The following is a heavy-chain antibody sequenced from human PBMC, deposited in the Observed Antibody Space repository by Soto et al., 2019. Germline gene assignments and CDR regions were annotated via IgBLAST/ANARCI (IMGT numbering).Heavy chain of an antibody. Sequence: QVQLVESGGGVVQPGRSLRLSCAASGFTFSSYGMHWVRQAPGKGLEWVAVIWYDGSNKYYADSVKGRFTISRDNSKNTLYLQMNSLRAEDTAVYYCARHATDLDIVVVPAAMDYWGQGTLVTVSS. CDR1: GFTFSSYG. V-gene: IGHV3-33*01. CDR3: ARHATDLDIVVVPAAMDY. J-gene: IGHJ4*02. CDR2: IWYDGSNK. D-gene: IGHD2-2*01.